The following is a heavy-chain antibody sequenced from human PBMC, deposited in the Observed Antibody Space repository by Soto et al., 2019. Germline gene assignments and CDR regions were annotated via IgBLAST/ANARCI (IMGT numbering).Heavy chain of an antibody. V-gene: IGHV1-18*01. CDR3: ARGGSYSDDVIRGADAR. CDR1: GYTFTSYG. Sequence: QVQLVQSGAEVTKPGASVKVSCTATGYTFTSYGISWVRQAPGQGLEWMGWITAYNGNTNYAQKLQGRVTMTSPAATSTAYIELRRLRSDDTTVYYCARGGSYSDDVIRGADARWGQGTRVTVS. CDR2: ITAYNGNT. J-gene: IGHJ3*01. D-gene: IGHD2-15*01.